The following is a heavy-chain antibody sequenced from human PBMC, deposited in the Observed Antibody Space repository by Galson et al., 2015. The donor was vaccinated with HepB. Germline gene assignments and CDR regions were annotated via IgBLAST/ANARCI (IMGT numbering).Heavy chain of an antibody. CDR3: ARDRPNYTTLTGPDY. J-gene: IGHJ4*02. Sequence: SLRLSCAASGFTFSDYYMTWIRQAPGKGLEWVSYISDRSTYTQYADSVKGRFTISRDNARNSLYLQMDSLRADDTAVYYCARDRPNYTTLTGPDYWGQGTLVTVSS. V-gene: IGHV3-11*05. D-gene: IGHD3-9*01. CDR1: GFTFSDYY. CDR2: ISDRSTYT.